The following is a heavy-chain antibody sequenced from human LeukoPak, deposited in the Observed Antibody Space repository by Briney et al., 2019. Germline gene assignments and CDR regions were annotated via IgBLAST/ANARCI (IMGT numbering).Heavy chain of an antibody. Sequence: ASVKVSCKVSGYTLTELSMHWVRQAPGKGLEWMGGFDPEDGETIYAQKFQGRVTMTEDTSTDTAYMELSSLRSEDTAVYHCATERVLVGATHPAYYFDYWGQGTLVTVSS. V-gene: IGHV1-24*01. D-gene: IGHD1-26*01. CDR1: GYTLTELS. CDR3: ATERVLVGATHPAYYFDY. CDR2: FDPEDGET. J-gene: IGHJ4*02.